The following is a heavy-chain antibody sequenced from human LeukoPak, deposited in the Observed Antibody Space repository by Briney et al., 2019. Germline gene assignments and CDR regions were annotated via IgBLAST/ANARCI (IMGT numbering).Heavy chain of an antibody. Sequence: PGGSLRLSCAGSGFTFSSYSMNWVRQAPGKGLEWVSYISSSSSTIYYADSVKGRFTISRDNAKNSLYLQMNSLRAEDTAVYYCARDLGRAVEMATITGFDYWGQGTLVTVSS. D-gene: IGHD5-24*01. CDR3: ARDLGRAVEMATITGFDY. CDR1: GFTFSSYS. V-gene: IGHV3-48*01. J-gene: IGHJ4*02. CDR2: ISSSSSTI.